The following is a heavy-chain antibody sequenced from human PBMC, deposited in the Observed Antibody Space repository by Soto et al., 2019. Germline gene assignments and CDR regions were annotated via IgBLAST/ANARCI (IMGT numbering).Heavy chain of an antibody. D-gene: IGHD5-12*01. J-gene: IGHJ4*02. V-gene: IGHV3-74*01. CDR1: GFTLSNYW. Sequence: EVQLVESGGVSVQPGGSRRLSCTASGFTLSNYWMPWVRQAPGKGLVWVSRINTDGSTTTYADSVKGRFTIPRDNAKNTLYLQMNSLRDEDTAVYYCVRIRRGDGYTFGYWGQGTLVTVSS. CDR3: VRIRRGDGYTFGY. CDR2: INTDGSTT.